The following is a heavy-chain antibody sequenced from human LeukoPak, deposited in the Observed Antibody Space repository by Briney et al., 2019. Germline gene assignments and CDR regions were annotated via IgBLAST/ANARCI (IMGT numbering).Heavy chain of an antibody. CDR1: RGSPSSHF. D-gene: IGHD3-16*01. CDR3: ARDDYGVFDAFDG. J-gene: IGHJ3*01. V-gene: IGHV4-59*08. CDR2: VYNTVSY. Sequence: PSDTLSLTCTLSRGSPSSHFWTWLPRPPGKGREGLGYVYNTVSYYYNHSLQSRVPMTLDASKNQFYLKLPSVTAADTGVYFCARDDYGVFDAFDGW.